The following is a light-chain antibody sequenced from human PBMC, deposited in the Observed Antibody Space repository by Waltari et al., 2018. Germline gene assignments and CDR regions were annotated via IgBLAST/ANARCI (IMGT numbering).Light chain of an antibody. J-gene: IGLJ1*01. CDR1: NIGTYS. Sequence: SYVVTQPPSVSVAPGETATIPCGGDNIGTYSVHWYQQKAGQAPVLVIFYDRDRPSGIPDLFSGSNSGNTATLTISRVEAGDEASYYCHVWHPHVDPGVFGTGTEVTVL. CDR2: YDR. CDR3: HVWHPHVDPGV. V-gene: IGLV3-21*04.